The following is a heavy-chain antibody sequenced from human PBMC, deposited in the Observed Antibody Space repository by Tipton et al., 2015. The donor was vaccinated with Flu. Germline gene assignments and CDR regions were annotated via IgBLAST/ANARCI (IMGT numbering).Heavy chain of an antibody. Sequence: TLSLTCTVSGGSISSSSYYWGWIRQPPGKGLEWIGNIYYSGSTYYNPSLKSRVTISVDTSKNQFSLKLSSVTAADTAVYYCAKVSSSWYEDSAFDIWGQGAVVTVSS. J-gene: IGHJ3*02. CDR3: AKVSSSWYEDSAFDI. CDR1: GGSISSSSYY. V-gene: IGHV4-39*07. CDR2: IYYSGST. D-gene: IGHD6-13*01.